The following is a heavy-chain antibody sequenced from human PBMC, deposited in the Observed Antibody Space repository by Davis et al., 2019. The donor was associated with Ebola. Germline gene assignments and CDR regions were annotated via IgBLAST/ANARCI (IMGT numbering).Heavy chain of an antibody. V-gene: IGHV3-7*01. J-gene: IGHJ4*02. CDR3: ARDVY. CDR1: GFTFSSYW. Sequence: GESLKIPCAASGFTFSSYWMSWVRQAPGQGLEWVANIKEDGSERDYVHSVKGRFTISRDDARNSLYLQMNNLRVEDTAVYYCARDVYWGQGTLVTVSS. CDR2: IKEDGSER.